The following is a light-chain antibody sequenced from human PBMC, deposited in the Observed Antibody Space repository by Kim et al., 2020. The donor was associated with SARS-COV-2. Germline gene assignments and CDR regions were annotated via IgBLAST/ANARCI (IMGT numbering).Light chain of an antibody. CDR2: DVT. CDR3: SSFTISSTSV. V-gene: IGLV2-14*04. CDR1: NSDVGGYNY. Sequence: GQSITISCTGTNSDVGGYNYVSWYQQHPDKVPKLMIYDVTKRPSGVSTRFSGSKSGNTAYLTISGLQAEDEADYYCSSFTISSTSVFGTGTKVTVL. J-gene: IGLJ1*01.